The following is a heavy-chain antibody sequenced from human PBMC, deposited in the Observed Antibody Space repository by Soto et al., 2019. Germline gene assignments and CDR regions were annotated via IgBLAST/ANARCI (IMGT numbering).Heavy chain of an antibody. CDR2: INAGNGNT. V-gene: IGHV1-3*01. Sequence: ASVEVSCKASGYTFTSYAMHWVRQAPGQRLEWMGWINAGNGNTKYSRKFQGRVTITRDTSASTAYMELSSLRSEDTAVYYCASIGLYGSGSSVYWGQGTLVTVSS. J-gene: IGHJ4*02. CDR3: ASIGLYGSGSSVY. D-gene: IGHD3-10*01. CDR1: GYTFTSYA.